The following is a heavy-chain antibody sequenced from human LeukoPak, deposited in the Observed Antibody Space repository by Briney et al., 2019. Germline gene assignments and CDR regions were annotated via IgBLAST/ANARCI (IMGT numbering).Heavy chain of an antibody. CDR3: ARNYHYGSGRTGAFDY. CDR2: IYYSGST. D-gene: IGHD3-10*01. CDR1: GGSLSSGGYY. J-gene: IGHJ4*02. V-gene: IGHV4-31*03. Sequence: SQTLSLTCTVSGGSLSSGGYYWSWIRQHPGKGREWIGYIYYSGSTYYNPSLKSRVTISEDTSKNQFSLKLTSVTAADTAVYYCARNYHYGSGRTGAFDYWGQGTLVTVSS.